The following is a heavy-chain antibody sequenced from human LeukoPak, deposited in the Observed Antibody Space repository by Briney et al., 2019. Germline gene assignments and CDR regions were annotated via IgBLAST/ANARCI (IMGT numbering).Heavy chain of an antibody. CDR1: GFTFSNYA. V-gene: IGHV3-23*01. J-gene: IGHJ4*02. Sequence: PGGSLRLSCATSGFTFSNYAMSWVRQAPGKGLEWVSSISGSGGNTYYADSVKSRFTISRDYSKNTLYLQMNSLRTEDTAVYYCTADLRYLTTWVWGQGTQVTVSS. CDR3: TADLRYLTTWV. D-gene: IGHD1-14*01. CDR2: ISGSGGNT.